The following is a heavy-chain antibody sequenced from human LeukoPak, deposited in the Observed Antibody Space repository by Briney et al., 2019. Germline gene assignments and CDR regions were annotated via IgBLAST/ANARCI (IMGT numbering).Heavy chain of an antibody. V-gene: IGHV4-39*01. J-gene: IGHJ4*02. CDR1: GGSISSSSYY. CDR3: ATEYSSSYYFDY. CDR2: IYYSGST. Sequence: ASETLSLTCTVSGGSISSSSYYWGWIRQPPGKGLEWIGSIYYSGSTYYNPSLKSRVTISVDTSKNQFSLKLSSVTAADTAVYYCATEYSSSYYFDYWGQGTLVTVSS. D-gene: IGHD6-13*01.